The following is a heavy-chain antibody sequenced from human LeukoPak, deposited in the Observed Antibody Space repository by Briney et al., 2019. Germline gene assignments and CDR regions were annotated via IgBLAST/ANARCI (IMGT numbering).Heavy chain of an antibody. CDR1: GGTFSSYA. Sequence: SVMVSCKASGGTFSSYAISWVRQAPGQGLEWMGGIIPIFGTANYAQKFQGRVTITTDESTSTAYMELSSLRSEDTAVYYCRTRDGLYSMTFDTWDPWTMVTVSS. V-gene: IGHV1-69*05. CDR2: IIPIFGTA. D-gene: IGHD2-21*01. CDR3: RTRDGLYSMTFDT. J-gene: IGHJ3*02.